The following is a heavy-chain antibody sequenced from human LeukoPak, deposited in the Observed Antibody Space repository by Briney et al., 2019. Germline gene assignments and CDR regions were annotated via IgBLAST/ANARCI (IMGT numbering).Heavy chain of an antibody. V-gene: IGHV4-59*01. D-gene: IGHD3-10*01. CDR3: ARGAVGGWVPPYYYYYGMDV. Sequence: SETLSLTCTVSGGSISSYYWSWIRQPPGKGLEWIGYIYYSGSTNYNPSLKSRVTVSVDTSKNQCSLKLSSVTAADTAVYYCARGAVGGWVPPYYYYYGMDVWGQGTTVTVSS. CDR1: GGSISSYY. J-gene: IGHJ6*02. CDR2: IYYSGST.